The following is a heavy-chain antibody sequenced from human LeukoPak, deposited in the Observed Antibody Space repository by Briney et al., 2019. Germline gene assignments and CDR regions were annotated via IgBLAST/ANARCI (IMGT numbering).Heavy chain of an antibody. D-gene: IGHD6-6*01. CDR2: IYYLGTT. J-gene: IGHJ4*02. CDR3: ARGASSSAGGVDY. V-gene: IGHV4-39*01. CDR1: GASTRSNNYY. Sequence: PSETLSLTGTGSGASTRSNNYYWAWIRQPPGKGLEWIGSIYYLGTTYDNPSLKSRVTISIDTSKNQFSLKLRSVAASDTAVYYCARGASSSAGGVDYWGQGTLVAVSS.